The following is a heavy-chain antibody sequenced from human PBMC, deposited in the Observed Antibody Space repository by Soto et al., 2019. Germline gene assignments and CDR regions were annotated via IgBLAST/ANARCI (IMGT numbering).Heavy chain of an antibody. CDR3: VWGCTV. Sequence: PGGSLRLSCTASGFPFGNFLMSWFRQAPGKGMEWVGFIRSQPYGGTAEYAASVRGRFTISRDDSKGIAYLQMNSLQTEDSGVYYCVWGCTVWGQGTLVTVSS. J-gene: IGHJ4*02. D-gene: IGHD2-8*01. CDR1: GFPFGNFL. V-gene: IGHV3-49*03. CDR2: IRSQPYGGTA.